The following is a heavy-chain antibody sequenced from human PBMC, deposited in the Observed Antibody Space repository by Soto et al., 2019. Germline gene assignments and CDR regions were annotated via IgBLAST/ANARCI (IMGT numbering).Heavy chain of an antibody. CDR2: ISGTGGT. J-gene: IGHJ4*02. Sequence: EVQLWESGGGLVQPGGSLRLSCAVSGFTFSSHVMSWVRQAPGKGLEWVSAISGTGGTYYADSVKGRFTISRDNSKNALYWHMNNIVDEDTDVYYCAEDRRGAYCSGGICYSPDYWGQGTLVIVSS. V-gene: IGHV3-23*01. D-gene: IGHD2-15*01. CDR1: GFTFSSHV. CDR3: AEDRRGAYCSGGICYSPDY.